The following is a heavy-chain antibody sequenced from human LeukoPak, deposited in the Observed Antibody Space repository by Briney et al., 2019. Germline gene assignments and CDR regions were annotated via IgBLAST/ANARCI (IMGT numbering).Heavy chain of an antibody. V-gene: IGHV4-39*02. J-gene: IGHJ2*01. CDR1: GGSISSSSYY. CDR2: IYYSGST. Sequence: PSETLSLTCTVSGGSISSSSYYWGWIRQPPGKGLEWIGSIYYSGSTYYNPSLKSRVTISVDTSKNQFSLKLSSVTAADTAVYYCAREGSYWYFDLWGRGTLVTVSS. D-gene: IGHD2-15*01. CDR3: AREGSYWYFDL.